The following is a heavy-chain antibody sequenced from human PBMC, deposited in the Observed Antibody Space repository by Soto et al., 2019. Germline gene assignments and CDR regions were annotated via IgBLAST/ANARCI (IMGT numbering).Heavy chain of an antibody. CDR2: IYYSGRT. CDR3: ARRWGANFDY. Sequence: QVQLQESGPGLVKPSETLSLTCTVSGGSISSYYWCWIRQPPGKGLEWIGCIYYSGRTNYNHTLKGRVTISVDTSKNQFSLKMSSVTAADTAVYYCARRWGANFDYWGQGTLVTVSS. J-gene: IGHJ4*02. D-gene: IGHD3-16*01. CDR1: GGSISSYY. V-gene: IGHV4-59*01.